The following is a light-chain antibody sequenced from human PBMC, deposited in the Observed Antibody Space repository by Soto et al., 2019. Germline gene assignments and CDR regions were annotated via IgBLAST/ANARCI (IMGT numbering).Light chain of an antibody. V-gene: IGLV2-14*03. CDR3: TSYTSSNTLPVV. CDR1: SSDVGGYNY. J-gene: IGLJ2*01. Sequence: QSALTQPASVSGYPGQSITISCTGTSSDVGGYNYVSWYQQHPGKAPKLMIYGVSNRPSGVSNRFSGSKSGNTASLTISGLQAEDEADYYCTSYTSSNTLPVVFGGGTKLTVL. CDR2: GVS.